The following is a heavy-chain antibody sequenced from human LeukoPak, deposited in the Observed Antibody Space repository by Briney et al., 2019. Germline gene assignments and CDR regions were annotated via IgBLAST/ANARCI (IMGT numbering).Heavy chain of an antibody. J-gene: IGHJ3*02. CDR3: ATGRDGYNWGDAYDT. Sequence: GASVKVSCKANGGTFNNYAFSWVRQAPGQGLEWMGRITPIVSILNYAQKFEGRVTITADESTSAVHMDLKNLTSEDTAVYYCATGRDGYNWGDAYDTWGQGTLVTVS. V-gene: IGHV1-69*04. CDR1: GGTFNNYA. CDR2: ITPIVSIL. D-gene: IGHD5-24*01.